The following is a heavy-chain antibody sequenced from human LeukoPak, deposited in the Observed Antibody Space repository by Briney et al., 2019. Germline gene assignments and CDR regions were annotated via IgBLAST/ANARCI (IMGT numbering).Heavy chain of an antibody. V-gene: IGHV1-18*01. CDR2: ISAYNGNT. D-gene: IGHD6-13*01. J-gene: IGHJ4*02. Sequence: GASVKVSCEASGYTFTSYGISWVRQAPGQGLEWMGWISAYNGNTNYAQKLQGRVTMTTDTSTSTAYMELRSLRSDDTAVYYCARDLGPVAAAGTGDYWGQGTLVTVSS. CDR1: GYTFTSYG. CDR3: ARDLGPVAAAGTGDY.